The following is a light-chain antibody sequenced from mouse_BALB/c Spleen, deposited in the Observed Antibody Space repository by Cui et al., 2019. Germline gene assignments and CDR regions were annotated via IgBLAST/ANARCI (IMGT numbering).Light chain of an antibody. CDR2: DTS. CDR1: SSVSY. Sequence: QIVLTQSPAIMSASPGEKVTMTCSASSSVSYMYWYQQKPGSSPRLLIYDTSNLGSGVPVRFSGSGSGTSYSLTISRMEAEDAATYYCQQWSSYPRTFGGGTKLEIK. J-gene: IGKJ1*01. V-gene: IGKV4-55*01. CDR3: QQWSSYPRT.